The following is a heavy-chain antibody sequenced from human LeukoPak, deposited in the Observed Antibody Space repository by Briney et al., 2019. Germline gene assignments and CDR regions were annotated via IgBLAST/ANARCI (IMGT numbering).Heavy chain of an antibody. V-gene: IGHV4-59*01. Sequence: PSETLSLTCAVSVGSLTGYFWTWIRQAPGKGLEWIGYISHSGSTNYNPSLKSRVTISVDTSKNHFSLKLSSVTAADTAVYYCAIVRDYHFDYWGQGTLVTVSP. D-gene: IGHD4/OR15-4a*01. CDR1: VGSLTGYF. J-gene: IGHJ4*02. CDR3: AIVRDYHFDY. CDR2: ISHSGST.